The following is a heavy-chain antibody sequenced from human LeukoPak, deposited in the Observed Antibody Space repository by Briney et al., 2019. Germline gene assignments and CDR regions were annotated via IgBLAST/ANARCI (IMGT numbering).Heavy chain of an antibody. J-gene: IGHJ4*02. V-gene: IGHV4-4*07. CDR2: VYISGST. CDR3: ARDLATPYYYDSSGFDS. D-gene: IGHD3-22*01. CDR1: GGSISSNY. Sequence: SETLSLTCTVSGGSISSNYWSWIRQPAGKTLEWIGRVYISGSTNYNPSLKSRVTMSIDTSKNQFSLKLSSVTAADTAVYYCARDLATPYYYDSSGFDSWGQGTLVTVSS.